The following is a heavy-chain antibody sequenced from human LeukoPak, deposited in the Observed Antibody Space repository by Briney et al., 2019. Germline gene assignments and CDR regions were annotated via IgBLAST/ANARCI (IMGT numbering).Heavy chain of an antibody. D-gene: IGHD5-12*01. CDR3: ARDRGYSGYDLYYFDS. CDR1: EFTFSTYW. CDR2: IKQDGSEK. J-gene: IGHJ4*02. V-gene: IGHV3-7*01. Sequence: GGSLRLSCAASEFTFSTYWMTWVRQAPGKGLEWVANIKQDGSEKYFVDSVKGRFTISRDNATKSLYLQMNNLRVEDTAVYYCARDRGYSGYDLYYFDSWGQGTLVTVSS.